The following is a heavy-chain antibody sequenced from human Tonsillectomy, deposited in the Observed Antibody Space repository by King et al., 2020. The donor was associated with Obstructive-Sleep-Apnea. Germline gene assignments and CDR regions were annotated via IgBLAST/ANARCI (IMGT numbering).Heavy chain of an antibody. CDR1: GGSFSGYY. V-gene: IGHV4-34*01. CDR3: ARGSGWTNFDY. D-gene: IGHD6-19*01. CDR2: INHSGST. Sequence: VQLQQWGAGLLKPSETLSLTCAVYGGSFSGYYWSWIHQPPGKGLEWIGEINHSGSTNYNPSLKSRVTISVDTSKNQFSLRLSSVTAADTAVYYCARGSGWTNFDYWGQGTLVTVSS. J-gene: IGHJ4*02.